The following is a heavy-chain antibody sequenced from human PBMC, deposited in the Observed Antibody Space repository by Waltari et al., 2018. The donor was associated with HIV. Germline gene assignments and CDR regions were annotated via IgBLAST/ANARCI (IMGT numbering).Heavy chain of an antibody. CDR2: IYYSGST. CDR3: ARVGSGSYYSDY. V-gene: IGHV4-59*01. CDR1: GGSISSYY. J-gene: IGHJ4*02. Sequence: QVQLQGSGPGLVKPSETLSLTCTVPGGSISSYYWSWIRQPPGKGLEWIGYIYYSGSTNYNPSLKSRVTISVDTSKNQFSLKLSSVTAADTAVYYWARVGSGSYYSDYWGQGTLVTVSS. D-gene: IGHD1-26*01.